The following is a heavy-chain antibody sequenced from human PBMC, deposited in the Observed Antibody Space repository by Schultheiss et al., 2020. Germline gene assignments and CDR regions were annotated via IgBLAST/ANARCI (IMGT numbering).Heavy chain of an antibody. CDR2: ISGSGGST. CDR1: GFTFSSYA. V-gene: IGHV3-23*01. J-gene: IGHJ4*02. Sequence: LSLTCAASGFTFSSYAMSWVRQAPGKGLEWVSAISGSGGSTYYADSVKGRFTISRDNSKNTLYLQMNSLRAEDTAVYYCAKENGYCSSTSCYTVFHFDYWGQGTLVTVSS. CDR3: AKENGYCSSTSCYTVFHFDY. D-gene: IGHD2-2*02.